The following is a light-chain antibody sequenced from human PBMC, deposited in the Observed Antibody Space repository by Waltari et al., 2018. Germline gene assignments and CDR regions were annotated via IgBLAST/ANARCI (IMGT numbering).Light chain of an antibody. V-gene: IGLV1-40*01. CDR2: GNI. J-gene: IGLJ1*01. CDR1: WSNREAGFD. Sequence: QSVLTQPPSVSGAPGPRVTISCTGNWSNREAGFDVKWYQQIPGGAPKLLIYGNINRPSGVPDRFSGSKSGTSASLAITGLQAEDEADYYCQSYDSRLSGYVFGTATTVTVL. CDR3: QSYDSRLSGYV.